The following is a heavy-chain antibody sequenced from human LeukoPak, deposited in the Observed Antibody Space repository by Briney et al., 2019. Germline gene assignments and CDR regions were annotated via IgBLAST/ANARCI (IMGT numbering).Heavy chain of an antibody. CDR2: IFYSGNT. CDR1: GGSINSSSYY. D-gene: IGHD4-11*01. Sequence: PSETLSLTCTVSGGSINSSSYYWGWIRQPPGKGLEWIGSIFYSGNTYDNPSLKSRVTISVDTSKNQFSLKLSSVTAADTAVYYCARSGCDYSKLPGCWFYWGQGTLVTVSS. CDR3: ARSGCDYSKLPGCWFY. V-gene: IGHV4-39*07. J-gene: IGHJ4*02.